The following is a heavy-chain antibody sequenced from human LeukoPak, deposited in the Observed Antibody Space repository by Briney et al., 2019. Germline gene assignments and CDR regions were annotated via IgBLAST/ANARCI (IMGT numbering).Heavy chain of an antibody. CDR2: ISVSGSST. Sequence: GGSLRLSCAASGFTFNTYAMNWVRQAPGKGLEWVSVISVSGSSTYYADSVKGRFTISRDSSKSTLYLQMNSLRAEDTAIYYCAKNHDSNGYHTDDAFDIWGQGTMITVSS. CDR3: AKNHDSNGYHTDDAFDI. V-gene: IGHV3-23*01. D-gene: IGHD3-22*01. CDR1: GFTFNTYA. J-gene: IGHJ3*02.